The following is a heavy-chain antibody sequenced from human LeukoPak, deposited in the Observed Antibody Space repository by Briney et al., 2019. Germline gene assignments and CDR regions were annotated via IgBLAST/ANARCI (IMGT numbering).Heavy chain of an antibody. CDR1: GGSFSGYY. V-gene: IGHV4-34*01. J-gene: IGHJ6*02. CDR3: ARNLAYCCSTRCYPSRVGLGMDV. D-gene: IGHD2-2*01. CDR2: INHSGST. Sequence: SETLSLTCAAYGGSFSGYYWSWIRQPPGKGLEWIGEINHSGSTNYNPPLKSRVPISVDTPKNQFSLKLSSVTAADTAVYYCARNLAYCCSTRCYPSRVGLGMDVWGQGTTVAVSS.